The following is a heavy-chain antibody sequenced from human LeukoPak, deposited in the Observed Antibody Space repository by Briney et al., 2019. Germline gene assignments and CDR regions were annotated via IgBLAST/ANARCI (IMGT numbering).Heavy chain of an antibody. V-gene: IGHV3-30-3*02. Sequence: GRSLRLSCAASGFTFSNYAMHWVRQAPGKGLEWVAVISYDGSNKYYADSVKGRFTISRDNSKTTLYLQMSSLRAEDTAVYYCAKRDTTMAKGAFDIWGQGTTVTVSS. CDR1: GFTFSNYA. J-gene: IGHJ3*02. D-gene: IGHD5-18*01. CDR2: ISYDGSNK. CDR3: AKRDTTMAKGAFDI.